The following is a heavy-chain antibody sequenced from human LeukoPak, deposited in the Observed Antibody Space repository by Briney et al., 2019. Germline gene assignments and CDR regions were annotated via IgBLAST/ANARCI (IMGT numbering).Heavy chain of an antibody. D-gene: IGHD1/OR15-1a*01. Sequence: PGGSLRLSCAASGFTFSSYSMNWVRQAPGKGLEWVSYISSSSSTIYYADSVKGRFTISRDNAKNSLYLQMNSLRAEDTAVYYCARDWNGNTDAFDIWGQGTMVTVSS. CDR2: ISSSSSTI. CDR1: GFTFSSYS. V-gene: IGHV3-48*01. CDR3: ARDWNGNTDAFDI. J-gene: IGHJ3*02.